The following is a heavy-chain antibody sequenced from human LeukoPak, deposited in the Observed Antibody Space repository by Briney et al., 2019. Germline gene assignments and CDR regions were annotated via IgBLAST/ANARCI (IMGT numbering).Heavy chain of an antibody. CDR3: AKVGRDCTNGVCYVRYYYMDV. Sequence: GGSLRLSCEASRFIFGAYGMHWVRQAPGKGLEWLAFIRSDGSQKYYADSVKGRFTISRDNSKNTLYLQMNSLRAEDTAVYHCAKVGRDCTNGVCYVRYYYMDVWGKGTTVTVSS. CDR2: IRSDGSQK. CDR1: RFIFGAYG. D-gene: IGHD2-8*01. V-gene: IGHV3-30*02. J-gene: IGHJ6*03.